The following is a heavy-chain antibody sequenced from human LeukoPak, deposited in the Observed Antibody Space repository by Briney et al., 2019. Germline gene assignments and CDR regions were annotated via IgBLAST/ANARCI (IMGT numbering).Heavy chain of an antibody. CDR3: AKVLGVASAGGVYFDY. CDR1: GYTFTGYY. Sequence: ASVTVSCKASGYTFTGYYIHWVRQAPGQGFEWMGWINPNSDVTNYAQKFQGRVTMTRATSISTAYMELSNLRSDDAAVYYCAKVLGVASAGGVYFDYWGQGTLVTVSS. D-gene: IGHD6-13*01. J-gene: IGHJ4*02. V-gene: IGHV1-2*02. CDR2: INPNSDVT.